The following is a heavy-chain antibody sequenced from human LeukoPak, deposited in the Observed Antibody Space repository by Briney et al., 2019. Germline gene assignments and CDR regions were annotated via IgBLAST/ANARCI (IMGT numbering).Heavy chain of an antibody. CDR1: GYTFTSYG. V-gene: IGHV1-2*02. Sequence: ASVKVSCKASGYTFTSYGISWVRQAPGQGLEWMGWINPNSGGTNYAQKFQGRVTMTRDTSISTAYMELSRLRSDDTAVYYCARARSVRPRYYGSGSFDYWGQGTLVTVSS. CDR2: INPNSGGT. CDR3: ARARSVRPRYYGSGSFDY. D-gene: IGHD3-10*01. J-gene: IGHJ4*02.